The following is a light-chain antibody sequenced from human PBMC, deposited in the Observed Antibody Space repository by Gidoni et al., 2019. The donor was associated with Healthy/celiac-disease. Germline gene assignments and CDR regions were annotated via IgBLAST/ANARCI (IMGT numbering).Light chain of an antibody. Sequence: ELVMTQSPATLSVSPGERATLSCRASQSVRSNLAWYQQKPGQAPRLLIYGASTRATGIPARFSGSGSGREFTLTISSLQSEEFAVYYCQQYNNWPPVTFGGGTKVEIK. CDR3: QQYNNWPPVT. CDR1: QSVRSN. CDR2: GAS. V-gene: IGKV3-15*01. J-gene: IGKJ4*01.